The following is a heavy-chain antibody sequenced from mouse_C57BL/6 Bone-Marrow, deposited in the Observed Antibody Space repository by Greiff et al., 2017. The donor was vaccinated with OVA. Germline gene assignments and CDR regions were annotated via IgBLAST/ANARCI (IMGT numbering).Heavy chain of an antibody. CDR2: IYPRSGNT. D-gene: IGHD2-10*01. J-gene: IGHJ3*01. CDR3: ARWGPTMVIAY. CDR1: GYTFTSYG. Sequence: QVQLQQSGAELARPGASVKLSCKASGYTFTSYGISWVKQRTGQGLEWIGEIYPRSGNTYYNEKFKGKATPTADKSSSTAYMELRSLTSEDSAVYFCARWGPTMVIAYWGQGTLVTVSA. V-gene: IGHV1-81*01.